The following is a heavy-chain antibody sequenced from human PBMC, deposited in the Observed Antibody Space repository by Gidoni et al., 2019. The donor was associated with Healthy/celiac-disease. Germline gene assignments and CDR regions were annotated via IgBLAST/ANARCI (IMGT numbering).Heavy chain of an antibody. J-gene: IGHJ3*02. CDR3: ARASFAGFGVFDAFDI. D-gene: IGHD3-10*01. V-gene: IGHV1-3*01. Sequence: QVQLVQSGAEVKKPGASVKVSCKASGYTFTSYAMHWVRQAPGQRLEWMGWSNAGNGNTKYSQKFQGRVTITRDTSASTAYMELSSLRSEDTAVYYCARASFAGFGVFDAFDIWGQGTMVTVSS. CDR2: SNAGNGNT. CDR1: GYTFTSYA.